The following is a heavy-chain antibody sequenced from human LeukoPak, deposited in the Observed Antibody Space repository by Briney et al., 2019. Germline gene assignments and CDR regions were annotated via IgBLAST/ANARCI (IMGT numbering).Heavy chain of an antibody. J-gene: IGHJ4*02. CDR3: ARAYQRLTFGGVIAS. CDR1: GFTFSNYL. Sequence: GGALRLSCAASGFTFSNYLMMWFRQSPGKGLEWVANINGNGSDKYYVDAVKGRFTISRDNAKSSLYLQLNSLRAEDTAVYYCARAYQRLTFGGVIASWGQGTLVTVSS. V-gene: IGHV3-7*01. CDR2: INGNGSDK. D-gene: IGHD3-16*02.